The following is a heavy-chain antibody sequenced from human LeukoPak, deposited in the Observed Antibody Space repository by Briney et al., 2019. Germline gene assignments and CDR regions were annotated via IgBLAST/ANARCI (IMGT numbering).Heavy chain of an antibody. D-gene: IGHD3-22*01. Sequence: PSETLSLTCTVSGGSVSSSSYYWGWIRQPPGKGLEWLGNLYYSGTTYYNPSLKSRVTISVDMSKNQFSLKLSSVTAADTAISYCARQTQDDSSGYYYPCYFDYWGQGTLVTVSS. CDR2: LYYSGTT. CDR1: GGSVSSSSYY. CDR3: ARQTQDDSSGYYYPCYFDY. J-gene: IGHJ4*02. V-gene: IGHV4-39*01.